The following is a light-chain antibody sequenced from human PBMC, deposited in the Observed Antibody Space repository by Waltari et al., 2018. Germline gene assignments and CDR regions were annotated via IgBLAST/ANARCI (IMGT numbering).Light chain of an antibody. CDR1: QTISGSW. J-gene: IGKJ4*01. CDR3: QQYDGSSVT. V-gene: IGKV3-20*01. CDR2: GAS. Sequence: EIVLTQSPGTLSLSPGERATLSCRASQTISGSWLTWYQQTPGQAPRLVIYGASIRATAIPDRFSVSGSGTDFTLTISRLEPEDFAVYYCQQYDGSSVTCGGGTKVEIK.